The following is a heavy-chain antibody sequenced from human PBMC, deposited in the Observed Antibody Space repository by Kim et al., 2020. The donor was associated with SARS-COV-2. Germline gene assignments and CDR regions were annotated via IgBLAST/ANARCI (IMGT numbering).Heavy chain of an antibody. CDR1: GFTFSSYG. CDR3: AKDGYSSSWYRISSYYYYGMDV. Sequence: GGSLRLSCAASGFTFSSYGMHWVRQAPGKGLEWVAVISYDGSNKYYADSVKGRFTISRDNSKNTLYLQMNSLRAEDTAVYYCAKDGYSSSWYRISSYYYYGMDVWGQGTTVTVSS. CDR2: ISYDGSNK. D-gene: IGHD6-13*01. J-gene: IGHJ6*02. V-gene: IGHV3-30*18.